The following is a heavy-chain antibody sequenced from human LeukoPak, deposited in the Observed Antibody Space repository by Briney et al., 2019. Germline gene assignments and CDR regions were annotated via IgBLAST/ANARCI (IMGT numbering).Heavy chain of an antibody. V-gene: IGHV1-18*01. CDR2: ISAYNGNT. J-gene: IGHJ4*02. CDR3: AREGLYYYDSSGYYSFGY. D-gene: IGHD3-22*01. Sequence: ASVKVSCKASGYTFTSYGISWVRQAPGQGLEWMGWISAYNGNTNYAQKLQGRVTMTTDTSTSTAYMELRSLRSDDTAVYYCAREGLYYYDSSGYYSFGYWGQGTLVTVSS. CDR1: GYTFTSYG.